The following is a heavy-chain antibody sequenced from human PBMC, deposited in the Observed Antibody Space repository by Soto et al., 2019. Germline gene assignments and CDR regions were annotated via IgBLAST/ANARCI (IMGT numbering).Heavy chain of an antibody. CDR2: INGRGSNT. CDR3: AQDSRLYCSGGNGLYLDS. J-gene: IGHJ4*02. V-gene: IGHV3-23*01. Sequence: EVELLESGGGLAQPGGSLRLSCAASGFTFGIHAMTWIRQVPGKGLEWVANINGRGSNTNYADSVKGRFTISRDNSNNTVDLQMTGLRQEDTALYYGAQDSRLYCSGGNGLYLDSWGQGVLVTVSS. CDR1: GFTFGIHA. D-gene: IGHD2-15*01.